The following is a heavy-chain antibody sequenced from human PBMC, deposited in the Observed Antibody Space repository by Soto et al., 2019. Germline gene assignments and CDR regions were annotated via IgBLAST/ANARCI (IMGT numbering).Heavy chain of an antibody. V-gene: IGHV3-21*01. D-gene: IGHD2-21*01. CDR2: ISSSSSYI. Sequence: SLRLSCAASGFTFSSYSMNWVRQAPGKGLEWVSSISSSSSYIYYADSVKGRFTISRDNAKNSLYLQMNSLRAEDTAVYYCARDQVLGVEAFDVWGQGTMVTVSS. CDR1: GFTFSSYS. CDR3: ARDQVLGVEAFDV. J-gene: IGHJ3*01.